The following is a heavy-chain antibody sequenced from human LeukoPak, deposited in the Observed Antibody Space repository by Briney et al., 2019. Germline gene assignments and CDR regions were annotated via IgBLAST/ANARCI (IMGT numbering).Heavy chain of an antibody. CDR2: INPNTGRI. CDR1: GYTFTAYY. V-gene: IGHV1-2*02. Sequence: GASVKVSCKASGYTFTAYYIQWVRQAPGQGLEWMGWINPNTGRIKYAQKFQGRVTMTRDTSITTAYMDLGGLRSDDTALYYCARSYLFDKWNDYWGQGTLVTVSS. D-gene: IGHD1-20*01. J-gene: IGHJ4*02. CDR3: ARSYLFDKWNDY.